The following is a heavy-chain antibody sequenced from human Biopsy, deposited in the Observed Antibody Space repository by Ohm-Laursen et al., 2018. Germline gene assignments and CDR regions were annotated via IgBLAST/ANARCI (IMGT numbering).Heavy chain of an antibody. CDR3: ATKLTGYFHH. CDR2: NIPILGTG. Sequence: SVKVPCKAPGGTFSRYGINWVRQAPGQGLEWLGGNIPILGTGNYAQKFQGRVTVAADTSTSTATMELRSLRSDDTAVYYCATKLTGYFHHWGQGTLVTVSS. D-gene: IGHD3-9*01. J-gene: IGHJ1*01. V-gene: IGHV1-69*06. CDR1: GGTFSRYG.